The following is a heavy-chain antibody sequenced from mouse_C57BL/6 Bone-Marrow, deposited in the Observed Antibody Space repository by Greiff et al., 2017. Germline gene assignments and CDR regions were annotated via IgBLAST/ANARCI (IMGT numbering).Heavy chain of an antibody. J-gene: IGHJ3*01. V-gene: IGHV1-18*01. D-gene: IGHD1-1*01. CDR1: GYTFTDYN. CDR3: ARTPYYYGSSYGAWFAY. Sequence: EVQLQQSGPELVKPGASVKIPCKASGYTFTDYNMDWVKQSHGKSLEWIGDINPNNGGTIYNQKFKGKATLTVDKSSSTAYMELRSLTSEDTAVYYCARTPYYYGSSYGAWFAYWGQGTLVTVSA. CDR2: INPNNGGT.